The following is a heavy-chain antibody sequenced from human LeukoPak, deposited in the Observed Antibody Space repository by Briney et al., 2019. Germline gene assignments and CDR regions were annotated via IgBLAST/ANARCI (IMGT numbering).Heavy chain of an antibody. CDR1: GFTFSRYA. Sequence: GGSLRLSCAAFGFTFSRYAMHWVRQAPGKGLEWVAIISYDGANEYYVDSVKGRFTISRDNSKNTLYLQMNSLRAEDTAMYYCAKGGRDYGSGSPDYWGQGTLVTVSS. V-gene: IGHV3-30*18. D-gene: IGHD3-10*01. J-gene: IGHJ4*02. CDR2: ISYDGANE. CDR3: AKGGRDYGSGSPDY.